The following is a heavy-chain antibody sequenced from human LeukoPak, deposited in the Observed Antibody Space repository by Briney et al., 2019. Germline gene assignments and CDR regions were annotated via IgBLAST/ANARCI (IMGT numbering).Heavy chain of an antibody. Sequence: ASVKVSCKASGYTFTGYYMHWVRQAPGQGLEWMGWISDYNGKTNYAQNFQGRVTMTTDTSTSAAYMELRSLRSDDTAVYYCARDDGVGADDYWGQGTLVTVSS. CDR2: ISDYNGKT. CDR1: GYTFTGYY. D-gene: IGHD1-26*01. V-gene: IGHV1-18*04. CDR3: ARDDGVGADDY. J-gene: IGHJ4*02.